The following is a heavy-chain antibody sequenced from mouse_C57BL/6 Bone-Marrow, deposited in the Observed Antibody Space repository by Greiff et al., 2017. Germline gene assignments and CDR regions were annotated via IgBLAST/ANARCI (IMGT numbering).Heavy chain of an antibody. CDR3: ARQGFAY. V-gene: IGHV5-6*01. CDR2: ISSGGSYT. J-gene: IGHJ3*01. CDR1: GFTFSSYG. Sequence: EVQGVESGGDLVKPGGSLKLSCAASGFTFSSYGMSWVRQTPDKRLEWVATISSGGSYTYYPDSVKGRFTISRDNAKNTLYLQMSSLKSEDTAMYYFARQGFAYWGQGTLVTVSA.